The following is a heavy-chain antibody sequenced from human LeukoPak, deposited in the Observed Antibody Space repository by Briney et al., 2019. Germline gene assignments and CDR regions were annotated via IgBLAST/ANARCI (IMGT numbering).Heavy chain of an antibody. CDR1: GGSISSSSYY. J-gene: IGHJ5*02. D-gene: IGHD2-15*01. CDR2: IYSSGST. CDR3: GRHPYCSGGSCYYVVWFDP. V-gene: IGHV4-39*01. Sequence: SETLSLTCTVSGGSISSSSYYWGWIRQPPGKGLEWIGSIYSSGSTYYNPSLKSRVTISVDTSKNQFSLKLSSVTAADTAVYYCGRHPYCSGGSCYYVVWFDPWGQGTLVTVSS.